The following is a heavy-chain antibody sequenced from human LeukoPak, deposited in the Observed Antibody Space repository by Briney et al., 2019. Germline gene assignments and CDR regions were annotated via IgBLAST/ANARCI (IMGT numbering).Heavy chain of an antibody. CDR3: ARGPMLVITTIFDY. J-gene: IGHJ4*02. CDR2: ISSSSSYI. V-gene: IGHV3-21*01. D-gene: IGHD3-22*01. CDR1: GFTFSRHW. Sequence: GGSLRLSCAASGFTFSRHWMTWVRQAPGKGLEWVSSISSSSSYIYYADSVKGRFTISRDNAKNSLYLQMNSLRAEDTAVYFCARGPMLVITTIFDYWGQGTLVTVSS.